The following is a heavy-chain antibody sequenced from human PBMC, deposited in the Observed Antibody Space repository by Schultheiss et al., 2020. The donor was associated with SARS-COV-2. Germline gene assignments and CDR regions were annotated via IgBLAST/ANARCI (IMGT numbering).Heavy chain of an antibody. CDR2: ISYDGSNK. J-gene: IGHJ4*02. CDR3: ARVRGQWLVNFDY. D-gene: IGHD6-19*01. Sequence: GESLKISCAASGFTFSSYGMHWVRQAPGKGLEWVAVISYDGSNKYYADSVKGRFTISRDNSKNTLYLQMNSLRAEDTAVYYCARVRGQWLVNFDYWGQGTLVTVSS. V-gene: IGHV3-33*05. CDR1: GFTFSSYG.